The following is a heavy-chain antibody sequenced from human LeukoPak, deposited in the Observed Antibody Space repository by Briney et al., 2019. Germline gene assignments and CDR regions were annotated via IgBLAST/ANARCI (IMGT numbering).Heavy chain of an antibody. V-gene: IGHV4-4*07. CDR1: GGSISSYY. J-gene: IGHJ4*02. CDR2: IYNSGSM. D-gene: IGHD1-26*01. Sequence: PSETLSLTCTVSGGSISSYYWSWIRQPAGKGLEWIGRIYNSGSMNYNPSLKSRVTMSIDTSKNQFSLQLNSVTPEDTALYYCARAQAYSGRIFDYWGQGTLVTVSS. CDR3: ARAQAYSGRIFDY.